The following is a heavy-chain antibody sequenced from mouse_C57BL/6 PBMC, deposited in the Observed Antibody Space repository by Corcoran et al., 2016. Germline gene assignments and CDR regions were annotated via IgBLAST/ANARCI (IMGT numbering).Heavy chain of an antibody. CDR3: AAYYSNSRYFDV. CDR2: INPYNGGT. Sequence: EVQLQQSGPVLVKPGASVKMSCKASGYTFTDYYMNWVKQSHGKSLEWIGVINPYNGGTSYNQKFKGKATLTVDKSSSTAYMELNSLTSEDSAVYYCAAYYSNSRYFDVWGTGTTVTVSS. CDR1: GYTFTDYY. D-gene: IGHD2-5*01. J-gene: IGHJ1*03. V-gene: IGHV1-19*01.